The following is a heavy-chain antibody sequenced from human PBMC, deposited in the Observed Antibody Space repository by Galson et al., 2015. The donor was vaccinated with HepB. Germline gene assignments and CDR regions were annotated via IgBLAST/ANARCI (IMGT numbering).Heavy chain of an antibody. V-gene: IGHV7-4-1*02. CDR3: ASEGQGIVVVPAAAYYYYYYMDV. CDR1: GYTFTSYA. CDR2: INTNTGNT. J-gene: IGHJ6*03. D-gene: IGHD2-2*01. Sequence: SVKVSCKASGYTFTSYAMNWVRQAPGQGLEWMGWINTNTGNTTYAQGFTGRFVFSLDTSVSTAYLQISSLKAEDTAVYYCASEGQGIVVVPAAAYYYYYYMDVWGKGTTVTVSS.